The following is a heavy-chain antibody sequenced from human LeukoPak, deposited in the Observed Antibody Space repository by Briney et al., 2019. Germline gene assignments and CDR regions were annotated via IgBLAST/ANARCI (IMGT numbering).Heavy chain of an antibody. CDR1: GFTFSSYS. V-gene: IGHV3-21*01. CDR3: ARDLSRQYYDSSGYPDY. CDR2: ISSSSSYI. D-gene: IGHD3-22*01. Sequence: KAGGSLRLSCAASGFTFSSYSMNWVRQAPGKGLEWVSSISSSSSYIYYADSVKGRFTISRDNAKNSLYLQMNSLRAEDTAVYYRARDLSRQYYDSSGYPDYWGQGTLVTVSS. J-gene: IGHJ4*02.